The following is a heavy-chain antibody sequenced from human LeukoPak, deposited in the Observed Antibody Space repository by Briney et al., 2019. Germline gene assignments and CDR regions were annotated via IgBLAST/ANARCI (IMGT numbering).Heavy chain of an antibody. CDR3: ARLLVVPAADYFDY. Sequence: GESLKISSKGSGYSFTSYWIGWVRQLPGKGLEWMGIIYPGDSDTRYSPSFQGQVTISADKSISTAYLQWSSLKASDTAMYYCARLLVVPAADYFDYWGQGTLVTVSS. J-gene: IGHJ4*02. V-gene: IGHV5-51*01. D-gene: IGHD2-2*01. CDR1: GYSFTSYW. CDR2: IYPGDSDT.